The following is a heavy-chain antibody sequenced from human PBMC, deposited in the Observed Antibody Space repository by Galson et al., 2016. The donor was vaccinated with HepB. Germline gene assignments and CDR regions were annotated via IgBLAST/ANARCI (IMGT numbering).Heavy chain of an antibody. J-gene: IGHJ4*02. V-gene: IGHV2-5*02. CDR1: GFSLSTTGVG. CDR2: IFWDDDK. Sequence: PALVKPTQTLTLTCTFSGFSLSTTGVGVGWVRQPPGKALEWLALIFWDDDKRYSPSLKTRLTLTKDTSKNQVVLTMTNMDPVDTATYYCAHTTVSKGFDYWGQGALVTVSS. D-gene: IGHD4-17*01. CDR3: AHTTVSKGFDY.